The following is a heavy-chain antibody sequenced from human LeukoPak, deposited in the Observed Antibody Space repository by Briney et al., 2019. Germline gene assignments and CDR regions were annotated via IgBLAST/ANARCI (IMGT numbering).Heavy chain of an antibody. V-gene: IGHV4-34*01. Sequence: SETLSLTCAVYGGSFSGYYWSWIRQPPGKGLEWIGEINHSRSTNYNPSLKSRVTISVDTSKNQFSLKLSSVTAADTAVYYCARGPASRYYYYGMDVWGQGTTVTVSS. J-gene: IGHJ6*02. CDR2: INHSRST. CDR3: ARGPASRYYYYGMDV. CDR1: GGSFSGYY.